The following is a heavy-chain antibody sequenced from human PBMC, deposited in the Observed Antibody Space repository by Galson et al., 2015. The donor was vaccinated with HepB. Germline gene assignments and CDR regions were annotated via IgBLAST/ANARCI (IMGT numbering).Heavy chain of an antibody. D-gene: IGHD6-13*01. CDR1: GFIFASYA. V-gene: IGHV3-23*01. J-gene: IGHJ4*02. CDR2: ISASGAST. CDR3: ADEGIETPGLPY. Sequence: SLRLSCAASGFIFASYAMTWVRQAPGKGLEWVSAISASGASTHYADSVKGRFTISRDNSKSTVYLQMSSLRVEDTAVYYCADEGIETPGLPYWGQGTLVTASS.